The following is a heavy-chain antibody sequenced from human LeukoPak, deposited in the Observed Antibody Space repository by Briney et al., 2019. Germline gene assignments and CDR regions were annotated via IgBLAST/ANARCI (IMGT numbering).Heavy chain of an antibody. D-gene: IGHD6-6*01. CDR1: GGSISSYY. Sequence: SETLSLTCTVSGGSISSYYWSWLRQPPGKGLEWIGYIYYSGSTNYNPSLKSRVTISVDTSKNQFSLKLSSVTAADTAVYYCARALEYSSSGYYFDYWGQGTLVTVSS. CDR3: ARALEYSSSGYYFDY. J-gene: IGHJ4*02. CDR2: IYYSGST. V-gene: IGHV4-59*12.